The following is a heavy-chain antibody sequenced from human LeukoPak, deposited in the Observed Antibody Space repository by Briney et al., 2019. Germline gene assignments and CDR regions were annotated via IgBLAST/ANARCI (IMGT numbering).Heavy chain of an antibody. CDR1: GYTFTSYG. D-gene: IGHD3-22*01. J-gene: IGHJ3*02. CDR2: ISAYSGNT. Sequence: GASVKVSCKASGYTFTSYGISWVRQAPGQGLEWMGWISAYSGNTNYAQKLQGRVTMTTDTSTSTAYMELRSLRSDDTAVYYCARPIYDSSGPVAFDIWGQGTMVTVSS. CDR3: ARPIYDSSGPVAFDI. V-gene: IGHV1-18*01.